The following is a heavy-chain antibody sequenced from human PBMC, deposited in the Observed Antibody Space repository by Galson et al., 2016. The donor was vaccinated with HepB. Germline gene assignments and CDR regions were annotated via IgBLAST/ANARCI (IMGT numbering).Heavy chain of an antibody. CDR1: GGSITTTSFY. V-gene: IGHV4-39*01. Sequence: SETLSLTCSVSGGSITTTSFYWAWIRQPPGKGLEWIGNIYHTGSTYYNPSLKSRVILSVDTSKNQFSLRVNSVTAADTAVYYCARHGCGPTSCSYNWFDPWGQGTLV. J-gene: IGHJ5*02. CDR3: ARHGCGPTSCSYNWFDP. D-gene: IGHD2-2*01. CDR2: IYHTGST.